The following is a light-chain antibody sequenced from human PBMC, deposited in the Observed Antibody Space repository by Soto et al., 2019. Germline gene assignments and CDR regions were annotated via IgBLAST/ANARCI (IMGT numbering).Light chain of an antibody. Sequence: DIVMTQSPLSLPVTPGEPASISCRSSQSLLHSNGYNYLDWYLQKPGQSPQLLIHLGSNRASGVPDRFSGSGSGTDFTLKISRVEAEDVGVYYYMQPLQSWTFGQGTKV. CDR1: QSLLHSNGYNY. CDR2: LGS. CDR3: MQPLQSWT. V-gene: IGKV2-28*01. J-gene: IGKJ1*01.